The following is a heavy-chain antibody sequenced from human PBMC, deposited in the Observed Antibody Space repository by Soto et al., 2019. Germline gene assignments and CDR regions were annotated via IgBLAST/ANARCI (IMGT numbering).Heavy chain of an antibody. Sequence: EVQLLESGGGLVQPGGSLRLSCAASGFGFGNYAMTWVRQAPGKGLEWVSAISGTGDSTYYADSVRGRFTISRDSSKKTLHLQMNSLTAEDTAVYYCARGYYYDSSAFDYWGQGALVTVSS. CDR2: ISGTGDST. D-gene: IGHD3-22*01. CDR3: ARGYYYDSSAFDY. V-gene: IGHV3-23*01. J-gene: IGHJ4*02. CDR1: GFGFGNYA.